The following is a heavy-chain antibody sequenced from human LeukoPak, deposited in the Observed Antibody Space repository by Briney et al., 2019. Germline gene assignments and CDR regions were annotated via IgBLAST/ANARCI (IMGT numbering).Heavy chain of an antibody. Sequence: GGSLRHSCAASGFTFSRYGMHWVRQAPGKGLEWVAFIRYDESNKDYADSVKGRFTISRDNSKNTLFLQMNSLRPEDTAVYYCAKIVAAGGRFDSWGQGTLVTVSA. J-gene: IGHJ4*02. CDR1: GFTFSRYG. D-gene: IGHD1-26*01. CDR3: AKIVAAGGRFDS. CDR2: IRYDESNK. V-gene: IGHV3-30*02.